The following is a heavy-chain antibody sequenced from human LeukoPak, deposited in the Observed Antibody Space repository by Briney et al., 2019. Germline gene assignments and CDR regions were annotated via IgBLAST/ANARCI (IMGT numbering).Heavy chain of an antibody. CDR3: AKGAARHSYCCSTSCFYYYYGMDV. CDR2: INRPPDST. CDR1: GFTFSSYS. V-gene: IGHV3-23*01. Sequence: GGSLRLSCAASGFTFSSYSMAWVRQAPGKGLEWVSGINRPPDSTFAADSVKGRFTISRDNSKNTLYLQMNSLRAEDTAVYYCAKGAARHSYCCSTSCFYYYYGMDVWGQGTTVTVSS. D-gene: IGHD2-2*01. J-gene: IGHJ6*02.